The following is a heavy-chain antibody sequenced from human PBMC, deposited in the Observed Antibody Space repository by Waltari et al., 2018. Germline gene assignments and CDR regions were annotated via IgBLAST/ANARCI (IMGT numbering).Heavy chain of an antibody. D-gene: IGHD6-19*01. Sequence: QVQLVQSGAEVKKPGASVKVSCKASGYTFTSYDINCVRQATGQGLEWMGWMNTNSGNTGYAQKFQGRVTITRNTSISTAYMELSSLRSEDTAVYYCARGAGQWLVRVFDYWGQGTLVTVSS. CDR3: ARGAGQWLVRVFDY. J-gene: IGHJ4*02. V-gene: IGHV1-8*03. CDR2: MNTNSGNT. CDR1: GYTFTSYD.